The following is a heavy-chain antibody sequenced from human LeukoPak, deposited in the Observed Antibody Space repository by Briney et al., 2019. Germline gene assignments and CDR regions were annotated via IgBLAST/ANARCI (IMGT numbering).Heavy chain of an antibody. CDR3: ASSSGYLSDAFDI. Sequence: ASVKVSCRASGYTFTSYGISWVRQAPGQGLEWMGWISAYNGNTNYAQKLQGRVTMTTDTSTSTAYMELRSLRSEDTAVYYCASSSGYLSDAFDIWGQGTMVTVSS. V-gene: IGHV1-18*01. D-gene: IGHD3-22*01. CDR1: GYTFTSYG. J-gene: IGHJ3*02. CDR2: ISAYNGNT.